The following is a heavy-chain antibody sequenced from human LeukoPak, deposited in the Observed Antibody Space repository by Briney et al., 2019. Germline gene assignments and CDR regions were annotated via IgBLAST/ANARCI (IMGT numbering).Heavy chain of an antibody. CDR3: ARDRSSGLNYYFDL. CDR2: IYDSGST. CDR1: GGSISSYH. D-gene: IGHD6-19*01. J-gene: IGHJ2*01. V-gene: IGHV4-59*01. Sequence: SETLSHTCTVSGGSISSYHWSWIRQPPGKGLEWIGYIYDSGSTNSNPSLKSRVTMSVDTSKNQFSLKLSSVTAADTAVYYCARDRSSGLNYYFDLWGRGTLVTVSS.